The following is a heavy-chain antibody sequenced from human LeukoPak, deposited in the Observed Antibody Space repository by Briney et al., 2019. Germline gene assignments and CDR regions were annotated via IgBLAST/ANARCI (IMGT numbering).Heavy chain of an antibody. D-gene: IGHD3-22*01. CDR2: TSGGGGGT. CDR3: AKALYLGEDYYDSSGYYPDAFDI. J-gene: IGHJ3*02. CDR1: GFTFSNYA. V-gene: IGHV3-23*01. Sequence: SGGSLRLSCAASGFTFSNYAMSWVRQAPGRGLEWVSATSGGGGGTYSADSVKGRFTMSRDNSKNTLYLQMNSLRAEDTAVYYCAKALYLGEDYYDSSGYYPDAFDIWGQGTMVTVSS.